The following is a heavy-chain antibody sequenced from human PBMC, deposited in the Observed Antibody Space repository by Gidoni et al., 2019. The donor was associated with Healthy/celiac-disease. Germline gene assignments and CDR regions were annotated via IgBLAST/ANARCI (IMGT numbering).Heavy chain of an antibody. CDR1: GGSFSGYY. V-gene: IGHV4-34*01. Sequence: QVQLQQWGAGLLKPSETLSLTCAVYGGSFSGYYWSWIRQPPGKGLEWIGEINHSGSTNYNPSLKSRVTISVDTSKNQFSLKLSSVTAADTAVYYCARGGSTMIVVAWTPFDPWGQGTLVTVSS. D-gene: IGHD3-22*01. J-gene: IGHJ5*02. CDR2: INHSGST. CDR3: ARGGSTMIVVAWTPFDP.